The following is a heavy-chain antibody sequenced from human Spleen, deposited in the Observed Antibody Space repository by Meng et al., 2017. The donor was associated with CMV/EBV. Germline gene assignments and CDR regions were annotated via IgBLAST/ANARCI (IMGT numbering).Heavy chain of an antibody. CDR3: ASGGYGYFDY. V-gene: IGHV1-18*01. CDR1: GYTFTSYG. D-gene: IGHD6-13*01. Sequence: QVQLGQYEAGVKKPGAAVKVPCKASGYTFTSYGISWVRQAPGQGLEWMGWISASNGNTNYAQKLQGRVTMTTDTSTSTAYMELRSLRSDDTAVYYCASGGYGYFDYWGQGTLVTVSS. CDR2: ISASNGNT. J-gene: IGHJ4*02.